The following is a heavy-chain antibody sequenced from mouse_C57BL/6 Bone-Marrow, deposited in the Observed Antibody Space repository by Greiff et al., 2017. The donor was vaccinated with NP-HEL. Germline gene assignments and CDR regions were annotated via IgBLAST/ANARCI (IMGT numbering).Heavy chain of an antibody. J-gene: IGHJ4*01. CDR1: GYSITSGYD. V-gene: IGHV3-1*01. CDR2: ISYSGST. Sequence: EVQLQESGPGMVKPSQSLSLTCTVTGYSITSGYDWHWIRHFPGNKLEWMGYISYSGSTTYNPSLKSRISITHDTSKNHFFLKLNSVTTEDTATYYCARGGYYYGNMDYWGQGTSVTVSS. CDR3: ARGGYYYGNMDY. D-gene: IGHD1-1*01.